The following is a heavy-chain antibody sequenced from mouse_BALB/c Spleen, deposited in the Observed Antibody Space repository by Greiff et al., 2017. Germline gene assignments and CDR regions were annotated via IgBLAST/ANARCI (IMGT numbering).Heavy chain of an antibody. J-gene: IGHJ4*01. V-gene: IGHV5-4*02. CDR1: GFTFSDYY. Sequence: EVMLVESGGGLVKPGGSLKLSCAASGFTFSDYYMYWVRQTPEKRLEWVATISDGGSYTYYPDSVKGRFTISRDNAKNNLYLQMSSLKSEDTAMYYCAREGNWSYAMDYWGQGTSVTVSS. CDR2: ISDGGSYT. D-gene: IGHD4-1*01. CDR3: AREGNWSYAMDY.